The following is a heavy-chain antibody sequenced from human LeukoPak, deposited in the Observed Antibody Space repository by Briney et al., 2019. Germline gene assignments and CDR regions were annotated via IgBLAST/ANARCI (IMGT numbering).Heavy chain of an antibody. CDR1: GFTFTDYS. J-gene: IGHJ4*02. D-gene: IGHD3-22*01. Sequence: GGSLRLSCAASGFTFTDYSINWVRQAPGRGLEWVSYISSPSTHIYYADSVKGRFTISRDNAKNSLYLQMNSLRAEDTAVYYCAKDLSGVGYYYDSSGSDYFDYWGQGTLVTVSS. CDR3: AKDLSGVGYYYDSSGSDYFDY. CDR2: ISSPSTHI. V-gene: IGHV3-48*01.